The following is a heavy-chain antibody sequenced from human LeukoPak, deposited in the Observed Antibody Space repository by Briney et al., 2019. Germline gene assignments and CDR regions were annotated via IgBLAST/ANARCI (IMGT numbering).Heavy chain of an antibody. CDR2: ISAYNGNT. CDR3: AREFRIAAGRGYYYYYYMDV. CDR1: GYTFTSYG. V-gene: IGHV1-18*01. D-gene: IGHD6-13*01. Sequence: ASVKVSCKASGYTFTSYGISWVRQAPGQGLERMGWISAYNGNTNYAQKLQGRVTMTTDTSTSTAYMELRSLRSDDTAVYYCAREFRIAAGRGYYYYYYMDVWGKGTTVTVSS. J-gene: IGHJ6*03.